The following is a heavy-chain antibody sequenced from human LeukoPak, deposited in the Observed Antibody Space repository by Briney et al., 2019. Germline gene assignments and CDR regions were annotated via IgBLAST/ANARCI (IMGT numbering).Heavy chain of an antibody. CDR2: TYYSGST. CDR3: ARSATYYDFWSGYHFDY. V-gene: IGHV4-59*11. D-gene: IGHD3-3*01. CDR1: GGSISSHY. J-gene: IGHJ4*02. Sequence: SETLSLTCTVSGGSISSHYWSWIRQPPGKGREGLGITYYSGSTNYNPSLKSRVTISVDTSKNQFSLKLSSVTAADTAVYYCARSATYYDFWSGYHFDYWGQGTLVTVSS.